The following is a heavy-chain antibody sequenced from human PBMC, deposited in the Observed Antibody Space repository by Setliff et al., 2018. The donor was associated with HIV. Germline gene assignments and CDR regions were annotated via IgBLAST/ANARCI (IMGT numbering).Heavy chain of an antibody. J-gene: IGHJ4*02. Sequence: SETLSLTCKASGDSVNSYNYYWSWIRQHPGKGLEWIGYIYYSGSSYYNPSVRSRVIMSLDTSENHFSLKLSSVTAADTAVYYCVRNSFDYVEEEWGQGTQVTVSS. CDR2: IYYSGSS. CDR1: GDSVNSYNYY. CDR3: VRNSFDYVEEE. V-gene: IGHV4-31*03. D-gene: IGHD3-9*01.